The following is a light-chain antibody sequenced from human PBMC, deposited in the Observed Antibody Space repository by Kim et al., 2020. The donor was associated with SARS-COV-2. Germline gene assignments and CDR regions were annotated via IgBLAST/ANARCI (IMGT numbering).Light chain of an antibody. Sequence: GQAVTISCTGTNSDVGSYNLVSWYQQHPGKAPKLMIYEGSKRPSGVSDRFSGSKSANTASLTISGLKAEDEADYHCCSYAGSSTWVFGGGTQLTVL. V-gene: IGLV2-23*01. J-gene: IGLJ3*02. CDR2: EGS. CDR1: NSDVGSYNL. CDR3: CSYAGSSTWV.